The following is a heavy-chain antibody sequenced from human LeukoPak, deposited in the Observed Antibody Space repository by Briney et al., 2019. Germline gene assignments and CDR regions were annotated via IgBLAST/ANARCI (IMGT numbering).Heavy chain of an antibody. CDR2: MNPNSGNT. CDR1: GYTFTSYG. Sequence: ASVKVSCKASGYTFTSYGISWVRQATGQGLEWMGWMNPNSGNTGYAQKFQGRVTITRNTSISTAYMELSSLRSEDTAVYYCARGAGRAAAGRDWFDPWGQGTLVTVSS. D-gene: IGHD6-13*01. CDR3: ARGAGRAAAGRDWFDP. J-gene: IGHJ5*02. V-gene: IGHV1-8*03.